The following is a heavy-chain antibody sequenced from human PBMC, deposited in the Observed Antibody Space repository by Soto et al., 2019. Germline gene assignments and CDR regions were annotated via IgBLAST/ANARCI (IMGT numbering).Heavy chain of an antibody. D-gene: IGHD2-2*01. CDR3: VRDKIRGPPEYGDD. Sequence: QVQLVESGGGVVQPGRSLRLSCEASGFTFSSSPMHWVRQAPGKGLEWVAVISYDGIIKVYADSVQGRFTISRDISKNTLYLQMNSLRTEDTAVYYCVRDKIRGPPEYGDDWGQGTLVTVSS. CDR1: GFTFSSSP. CDR2: ISYDGIIK. V-gene: IGHV3-30-3*01. J-gene: IGHJ4*02.